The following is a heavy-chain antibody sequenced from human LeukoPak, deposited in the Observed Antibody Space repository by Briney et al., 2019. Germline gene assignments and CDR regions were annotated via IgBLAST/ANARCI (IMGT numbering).Heavy chain of an antibody. Sequence: ASVEVSCKASGGTFSSYAISWVRQAPGQGLEWMGGIIPISGTANYAQKFQGRVTITADESTSTAYMELSSLRSEDTAVYYCARQHSTYYYDSSGYYLRDWGQGTLVTVSS. CDR3: ARQHSTYYYDSSGYYLRD. J-gene: IGHJ4*02. CDR2: IIPISGTA. D-gene: IGHD3-22*01. CDR1: GGTFSSYA. V-gene: IGHV1-69*13.